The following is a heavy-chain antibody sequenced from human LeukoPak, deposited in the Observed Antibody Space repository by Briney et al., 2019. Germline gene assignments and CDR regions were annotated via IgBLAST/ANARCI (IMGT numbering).Heavy chain of an antibody. J-gene: IGHJ5*02. CDR1: GYTFTAYY. CDR2: INPNNGGT. V-gene: IGHV1-2*02. D-gene: IGHD1-7*01. CDR3: ATEGVGAGTTSWFDP. Sequence: GASVKVSCKASGYTFTAYYMHWVRQASGQGLEWMGWINPNNGGTNYAQRFQGRVSMTKDTSISTAYMELSSLTSDDTAVYYCATEGVGAGTTSWFDPWGQGTLVTVSS.